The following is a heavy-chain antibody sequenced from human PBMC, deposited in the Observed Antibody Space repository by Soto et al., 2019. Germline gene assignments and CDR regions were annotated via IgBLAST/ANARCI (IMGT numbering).Heavy chain of an antibody. CDR3: ARGVFSGHV. CDR1: GYTFPSYD. Sequence: QVQLVQSGAEVKKPGASVKVSCKASGYTFPSYDINWVRQATGQGLEWMGWMNPNSGNTGYVQKFQGRVTMSMNTSMSTANMALSSLRSEDTAVYYCARGVFSGHVWGQGTTVTVSS. J-gene: IGHJ6*02. CDR2: MNPNSGNT. V-gene: IGHV1-8*01.